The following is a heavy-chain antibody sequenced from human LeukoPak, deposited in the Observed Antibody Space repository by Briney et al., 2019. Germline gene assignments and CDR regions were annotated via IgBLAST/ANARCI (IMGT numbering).Heavy chain of an antibody. J-gene: IGHJ4*02. CDR3: ARHCAPRDYYGSGNLIRRTRGNFYFDY. CDR1: GGSFSGYY. Sequence: SETLSLTCAVYGGSFSGYYWSWIRQPPGKGLEWIGEINHSGSTNYNPSLKSRVTISVDTSKNQFSLKLSSVTAADTAVYYCARHCAPRDYYGSGNLIRRTRGNFYFDYWGQGTLVTVSS. D-gene: IGHD3-10*01. CDR2: INHSGST. V-gene: IGHV4-34*01.